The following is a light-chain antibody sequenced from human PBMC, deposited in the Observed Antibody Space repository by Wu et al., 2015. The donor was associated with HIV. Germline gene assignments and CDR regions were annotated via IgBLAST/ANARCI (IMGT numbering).Light chain of an antibody. CDR2: AAS. CDR1: QGISSY. J-gene: IGKJ1*01. CDR3: TKSITVAPRT. V-gene: IGKV1-27*01. Sequence: DIQMTQSPSSLSASVGDRVTITCRASQGISSYLAWYQQKPGKVPKLLIYAASTLQSGVPSRFSGSGSGTDFTLTISSLQPEDVATYYCTKSITVAPRTFGQGTKVEIK.